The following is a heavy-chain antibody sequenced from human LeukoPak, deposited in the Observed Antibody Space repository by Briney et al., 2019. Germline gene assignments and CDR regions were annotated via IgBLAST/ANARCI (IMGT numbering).Heavy chain of an antibody. CDR2: IRSKAYGGTT. J-gene: IGHJ6*03. D-gene: IGHD3-3*01. V-gene: IGHV3-49*03. Sequence: PGGSLRLSCTASGFTFGDYAMSWFRQAPGKGLEWVGFIRSKAYGGTTEYAASVKGRFTISRDDSKSIAYLQMNSLKTEDTAVYYCTRDVMYYDFWARNYYYYYMDVWGKGTTVTVSS. CDR3: TRDVMYYDFWARNYYYYYMDV. CDR1: GFTFGDYA.